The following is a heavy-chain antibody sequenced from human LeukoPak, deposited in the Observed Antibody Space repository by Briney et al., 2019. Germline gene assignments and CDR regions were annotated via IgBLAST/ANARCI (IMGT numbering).Heavy chain of an antibody. D-gene: IGHD5-12*01. J-gene: IGHJ4*02. CDR3: ASGYDPSDY. Sequence: GGSLRLSCAASGYTFSNFWMHWVRQAPGKGLVWASRISNDGTTTTYADSVKGRFTISRDNAKNTLYLQMNSLRGEDTAVYYCASGYDPSDYWGQGTLVTVSS. CDR1: GYTFSNFW. CDR2: ISNDGTTT. V-gene: IGHV3-74*01.